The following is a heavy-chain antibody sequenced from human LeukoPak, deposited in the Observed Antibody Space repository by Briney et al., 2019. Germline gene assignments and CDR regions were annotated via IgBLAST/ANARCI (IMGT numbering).Heavy chain of an antibody. D-gene: IGHD2-15*01. CDR3: ARVGGSRLY. CDR1: GFTFSTYA. CDR2: ISGNGGST. J-gene: IGHJ4*02. V-gene: IGHV3-64*01. Sequence: QAGGSLRLSCAASGFTFSTYAMHWVRQAPGKGLEYVSAISGNGGSTYYANSVKGRFTISRDNSKNTLYLQMGSLRAEDMAVYYCARVGGSRLYWGQGTLVTVSS.